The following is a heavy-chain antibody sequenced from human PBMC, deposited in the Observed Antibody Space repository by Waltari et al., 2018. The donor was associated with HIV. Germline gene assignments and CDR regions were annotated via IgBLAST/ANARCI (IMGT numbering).Heavy chain of an antibody. J-gene: IGHJ5*02. CDR1: GFTFSNYA. CDR3: TKDQTGAADS. V-gene: IGHV3-23*01. Sequence: EVQLLQSGGDLVQPGGSLRLSCAASGFTFSNYAMNWVRQAPGKGLEWVSAIRGGGGTKYDAGSVKGRFTVSRDNSKNTLYLQMNSLRVEDTAMYYCTKDQTGAADSWGQGTQVTVPS. D-gene: IGHD1-1*01. CDR2: IRGGGGTK.